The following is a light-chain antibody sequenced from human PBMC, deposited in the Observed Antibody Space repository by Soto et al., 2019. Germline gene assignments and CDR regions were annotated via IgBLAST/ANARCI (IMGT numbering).Light chain of an antibody. CDR3: QQYGKSPFT. Sequence: EIVLTQSPGTLSLSPGERATLSCRASQSVSSSYLAWYQQKPGQAPRLLIYDASSRATGIPDRFSGSGSGTDFTLTISRLEPEDFAVYYCQQYGKSPFTFGPGNKVDIK. V-gene: IGKV3-20*01. CDR2: DAS. J-gene: IGKJ3*01. CDR1: QSVSSSY.